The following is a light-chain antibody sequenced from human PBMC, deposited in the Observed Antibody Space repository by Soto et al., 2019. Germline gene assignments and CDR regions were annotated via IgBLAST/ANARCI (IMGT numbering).Light chain of an antibody. Sequence: QPVLTQSPSASASLGASVKLTCTVSRGHSSYAVAWLQQQPEKGPRCLMKLNSDGSHTKGGGIPDRFSGSSSGTERYLTISSLQSEDEADYYCRTWGAAIWVFGGGTKLTVL. V-gene: IGLV4-69*01. CDR3: RTWGAAIWV. CDR1: RGHSSYA. CDR2: LNSDGSH. J-gene: IGLJ3*02.